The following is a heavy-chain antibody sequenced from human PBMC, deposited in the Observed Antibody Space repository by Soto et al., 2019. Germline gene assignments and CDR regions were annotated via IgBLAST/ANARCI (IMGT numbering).Heavy chain of an antibody. V-gene: IGHV3-15*07. CDR1: GFTFSNAW. CDR2: IKSKTDGGTT. J-gene: IGHJ5*02. CDR3: TTDRPYYDFWSGYYTYNWFDP. D-gene: IGHD3-3*01. Sequence: GGSLRLSCAASGFTFSNAWMNWVRQAPGKGLEWVGRIKSKTDGGTTDYAAPVKGRFTISRDDSKNTLYLQMNSLKTEDTAVYYCTTDRPYYDFWSGYYTYNWFDPWGQGTLVTVSS.